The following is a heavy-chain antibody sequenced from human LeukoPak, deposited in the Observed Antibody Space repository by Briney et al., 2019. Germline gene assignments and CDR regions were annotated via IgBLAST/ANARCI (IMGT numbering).Heavy chain of an antibody. J-gene: IGHJ3*02. CDR3: AKDWARASGSPPDDAFDI. Sequence: GGSLRLSCAASGFTFSSYSMNWVRQAPGKGLEWVSAISGSGGSTYYADSVKGRFTISRDNSKNTLYLQMNSLRAEDTAVYYCAKDWARASGSPPDDAFDIWGQGTMVTVSS. CDR2: ISGSGGST. D-gene: IGHD1-26*01. CDR1: GFTFSSYS. V-gene: IGHV3-23*01.